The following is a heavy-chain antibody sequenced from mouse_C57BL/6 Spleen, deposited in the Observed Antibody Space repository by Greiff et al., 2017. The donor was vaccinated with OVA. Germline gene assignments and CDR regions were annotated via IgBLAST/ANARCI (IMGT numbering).Heavy chain of an antibody. D-gene: IGHD2-14*01. CDR1: GYTFTDYN. J-gene: IGHJ2*01. CDR3: ARWVPWYFDY. V-gene: IGHV1-18*01. CDR2: INPNNGGT. Sequence: EVQLQQSGPELVKPGASVKIPCKASGYTFTDYNMDWVKQSHGKSLEWIGDINPNNGGTIYNQKFKGKATLTVDKSSSTAYMELRSLTSEDTAVYYCARWVPWYFDYWGQGTTLTVSS.